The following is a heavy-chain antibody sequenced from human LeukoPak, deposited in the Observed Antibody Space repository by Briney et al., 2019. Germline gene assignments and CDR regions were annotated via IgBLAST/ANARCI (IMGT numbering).Heavy chain of an antibody. CDR1: GGSISSYY. Sequence: ETLSLTCTVSGGSISSYYWSWIRQPPGKGLEWIGYIYYSGSTNYNPSLKSRVTISVDTSKNQFSLKLSSVTAADTAVYYCARGLGDYWGQGTLVTVSS. J-gene: IGHJ4*02. CDR3: ARGLGDY. V-gene: IGHV4-59*12. CDR2: IYYSGST.